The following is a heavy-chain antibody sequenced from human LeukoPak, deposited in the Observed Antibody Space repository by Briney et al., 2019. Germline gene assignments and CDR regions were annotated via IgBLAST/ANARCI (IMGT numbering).Heavy chain of an antibody. Sequence: GGSLRLSCAASGFTFSSYGMHWVRQAPGKGLEWVALIYIDHKTYYADSVKGRFTISRDNSKNTLFLQMNSLRVDDTAVYFCARDGASWGDDCYSDFWGQGTLVTVSS. D-gene: IGHD2-21*02. J-gene: IGHJ4*02. V-gene: IGHV3-53*01. CDR1: GFTFSSYG. CDR3: ARDGASWGDDCYSDF. CDR2: IYIDHKT.